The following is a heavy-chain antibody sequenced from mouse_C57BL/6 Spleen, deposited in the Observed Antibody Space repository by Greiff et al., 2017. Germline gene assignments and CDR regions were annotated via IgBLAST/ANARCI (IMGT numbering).Heavy chain of an antibody. V-gene: IGHV5-17*01. CDR3: AGGPLFAY. J-gene: IGHJ3*01. CDR2: ISSGSSTI. Sequence: DVKLVESGGGLVKPGGSLKLSCAASGFTFSDYGMHWVRQAPEKGLEWVAYISSGSSTIYYADTVKGRFTISRDNAKNTLFLQMTSLRSEDTAMYYCAGGPLFAYWGQGTLVTVSA. CDR1: GFTFSDYG.